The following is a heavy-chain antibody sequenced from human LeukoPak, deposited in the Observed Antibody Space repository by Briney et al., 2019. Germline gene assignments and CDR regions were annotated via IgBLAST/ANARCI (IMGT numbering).Heavy chain of an antibody. Sequence: GGSLRLSCAASGFTFSSYSMNWVRQAPGKGLEWVSSISSSSSYIYYADSVKGRFTISRDNFKNTLYLQMNSLRVEDTAVYYCARAMRDRDGYNFAPYYFDYWGQGTLVTVSS. CDR3: ARAMRDRDGYNFAPYYFDY. CDR2: ISSSSSYI. CDR1: GFTFSSYS. V-gene: IGHV3-21*04. D-gene: IGHD5-24*01. J-gene: IGHJ4*02.